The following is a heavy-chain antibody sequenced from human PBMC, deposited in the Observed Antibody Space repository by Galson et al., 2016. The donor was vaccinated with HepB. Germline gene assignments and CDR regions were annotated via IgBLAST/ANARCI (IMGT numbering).Heavy chain of an antibody. CDR3: ARSPLWGRPTFSS. Sequence: CAISGDSVSSTGASWNWIRQSPSRGLEWLGRTYYRSKWYNSYAVSVEGRITINPDTSKNQFSLQLNSVTPEDTAVYYYARSPLWGRPTFSSWGQGTLVTVSS. CDR1: GDSVSSTGAS. J-gene: IGHJ5*02. CDR2: TYYRSKWYN. D-gene: IGHD2/OR15-2a*01. V-gene: IGHV6-1*01.